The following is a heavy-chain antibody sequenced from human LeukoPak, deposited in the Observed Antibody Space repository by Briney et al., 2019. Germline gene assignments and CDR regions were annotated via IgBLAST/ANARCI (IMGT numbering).Heavy chain of an antibody. CDR2: ISYDGNTK. V-gene: IGHV3-30*04. D-gene: IGHD3-22*01. CDR1: GFTFRNYP. Sequence: GRSLRLSCLGSGFTFRNYPMYWVRQAPGKGLEWMAVISYDGNTKYYADSVKGRFTLSRDNSKNTVYLQVDSLRSEDTAVYFCATSRITMIGDYMDFWGKGTTVTVSS. CDR3: ATSRITMIGDYMDF. J-gene: IGHJ6*03.